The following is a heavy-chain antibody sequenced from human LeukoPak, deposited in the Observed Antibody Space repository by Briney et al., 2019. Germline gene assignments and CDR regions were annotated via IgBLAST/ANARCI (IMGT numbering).Heavy chain of an antibody. CDR1: GFTFSSYW. V-gene: IGHV3-74*01. CDR3: ASVRRANAFDI. Sequence: GGSLRLSCAASGFTFSSYWMHWVRQAPGKGLVWVSRINSDGSSTTYADSVKGRFTISRDNAKNTLYLRMNSLSAEDTAMYYCASVRRANAFDIWGQGTMVTVSS. J-gene: IGHJ3*02. D-gene: IGHD6-6*01. CDR2: INSDGSST.